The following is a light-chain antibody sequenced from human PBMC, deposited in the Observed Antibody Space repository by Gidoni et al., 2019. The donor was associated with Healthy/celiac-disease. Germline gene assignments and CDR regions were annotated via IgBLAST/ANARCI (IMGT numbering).Light chain of an antibody. V-gene: IGKV4-1*01. CDR3: QQYYSTTLT. CDR2: CAS. J-gene: IGKJ4*01. Sequence: IVMPQPPDSLAVSLGERAPIHCKSRQSVLYISNNKSYLAWYQQKPGQPPKLLIYCASTREYGGPERCSGSGSGTDFTITISSLQDEDVAVYYCQQYYSTTLTFGGGTKVEIK. CDR1: QSVLYISNNKSY.